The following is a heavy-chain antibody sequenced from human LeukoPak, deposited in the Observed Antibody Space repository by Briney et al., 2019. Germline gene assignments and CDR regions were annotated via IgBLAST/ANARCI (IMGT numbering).Heavy chain of an antibody. V-gene: IGHV1-2*02. Sequence: ASVKVSCKAYGYTFTGYYMHWVRQAPGQGLEWMGWINPNSGGTNYAQKFQGRVTMTRDTSISTAYMELSRLRSDDTAVYYCARVLHYYGSGSYPLHDYWGQGTLVTVSS. CDR2: INPNSGGT. CDR1: GYTFTGYY. J-gene: IGHJ4*02. D-gene: IGHD3-10*01. CDR3: ARVLHYYGSGSYPLHDY.